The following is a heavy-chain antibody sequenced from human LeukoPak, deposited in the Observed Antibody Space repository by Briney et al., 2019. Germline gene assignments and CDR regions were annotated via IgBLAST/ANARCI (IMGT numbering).Heavy chain of an antibody. D-gene: IGHD6-19*01. CDR1: GYTFTGYY. V-gene: IGHV1-2*02. J-gene: IGHJ6*03. Sequence: ASVKVSCKASGYTFTGYYMHWVRQAPGQGLEWMGWINPNSGGTNYAQKFQGRVTMTRDTSISTAYMELSRLRSDDTAVYYCARGSGYSSGWYISYYYYYMDVWGKGTTVTVSS. CDR2: INPNSGGT. CDR3: ARGSGYSSGWYISYYYYYMDV.